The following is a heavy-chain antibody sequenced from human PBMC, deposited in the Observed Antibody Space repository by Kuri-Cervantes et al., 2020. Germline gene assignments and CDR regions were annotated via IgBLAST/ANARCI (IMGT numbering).Heavy chain of an antibody. CDR2: IIPIFGTA. J-gene: IGHJ3*02. CDR3: AREGYCTGGVCSEDAFDI. CDR1: GGTFSSYA. V-gene: IGHV1-69*13. D-gene: IGHD2-8*02. Sequence: SVKVSCKASGGTFSSYAISWVRQAPGQGLEWTGGIIPIFGTANYAQKFQGRVTITADESTSTAYMELSSLRSEDTAVYYCAREGYCTGGVCSEDAFDIWGQGTMVTVSS.